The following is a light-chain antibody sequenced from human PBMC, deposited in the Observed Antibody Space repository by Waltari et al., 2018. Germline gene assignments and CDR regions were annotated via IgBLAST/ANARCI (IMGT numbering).Light chain of an antibody. CDR2: DVT. V-gene: IGLV2-23*02. J-gene: IGLJ3*02. CDR3: CSYAGTSTFVV. Sequence: QSALTQPASVSGSPGQSITLSCTGSSSDVGAYNYLSWYQQHPGKAPKLMIYDVTNRPSGVSNRFSGSKSGDTASLTISGLQADDEADYYCCSYAGTSTFVVFGGGTKLTVL. CDR1: SSDVGAYNY.